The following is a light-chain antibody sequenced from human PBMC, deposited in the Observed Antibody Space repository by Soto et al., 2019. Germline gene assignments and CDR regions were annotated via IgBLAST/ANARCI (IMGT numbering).Light chain of an antibody. CDR2: AAS. CDR1: QGISSW. J-gene: IGKJ3*01. Sequence: EIQITHCPSAVCGSVGDRVTINCRASQGISSWLAWYQQKPGKAPKLLIYAASNLQSGVPSRFSGSGSGTDFTLTISSLQPEDFATYFCQQGYSFAFTFGPGTKVEIK. CDR3: QQGYSFAFT. V-gene: IGKV1-12*01.